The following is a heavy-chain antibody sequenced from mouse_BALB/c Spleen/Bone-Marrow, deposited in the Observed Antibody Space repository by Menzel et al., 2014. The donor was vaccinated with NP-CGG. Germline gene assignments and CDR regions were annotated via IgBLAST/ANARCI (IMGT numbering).Heavy chain of an antibody. D-gene: IGHD2-4*01. Sequence: EVQLVESGGGMVQPGGSMKLSCVVSGLTFNIYWMSWVRQSPEKGLEWVAEIGLKSDNYATHYAESVKGKLTISRDDSKSTLYLHMDTLRPEDTGVYYYRAITMAMDYWGQGTSVTVSS. CDR2: IGLKSDNYAT. J-gene: IGHJ4*01. CDR3: RAITMAMDY. CDR1: GLTFNIYW. V-gene: IGHV6-6*02.